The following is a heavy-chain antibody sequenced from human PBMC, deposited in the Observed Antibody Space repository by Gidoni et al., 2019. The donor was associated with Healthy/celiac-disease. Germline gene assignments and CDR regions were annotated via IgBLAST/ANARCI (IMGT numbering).Heavy chain of an antibody. CDR2: IYYSGST. J-gene: IGHJ3*02. D-gene: IGHD3-22*01. Sequence: QLQLQESGPGLVKPSETLSLTCTVSGGSISSSSYYWGWIRQPPGKGLEWIGSIYYSGSTYYNPSLKSRVTISVDTSKNQFSLKLSSVTAADTAVYYCASLTAVVHTPKAFDIWGQGTMVTVSS. CDR1: GGSISSSSYY. CDR3: ASLTAVVHTPKAFDI. V-gene: IGHV4-39*01.